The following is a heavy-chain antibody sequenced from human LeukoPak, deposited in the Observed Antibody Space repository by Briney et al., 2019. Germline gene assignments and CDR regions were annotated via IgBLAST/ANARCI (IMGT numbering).Heavy chain of an antibody. CDR2: INSISSTT. J-gene: IGHJ4*02. CDR3: ASTSYFDY. CDR1: GFTFSSYS. Sequence: GGSLRLSCAASGFTFSSYSMNWVRQAPGKGLEWVSYINSISSTTYFADSVKGRFTISRDNDKNSLYLQMNSLRVEDTAVYYCASTSYFDYWGQGTLVTVSS. V-gene: IGHV3-48*01.